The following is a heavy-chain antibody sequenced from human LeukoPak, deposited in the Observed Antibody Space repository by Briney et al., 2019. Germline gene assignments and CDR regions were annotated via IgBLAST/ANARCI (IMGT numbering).Heavy chain of an antibody. D-gene: IGHD3-22*01. V-gene: IGHV1-2*02. CDR3: ARALPSITMSERFNP. J-gene: IGHJ5*02. CDR1: GYTFTGYY. CDR2: INPNSGGT. Sequence: WASVKVSCKASGYTFTGYYMHWVRQVPGQGLEWMGWINPNSGGTNYVQKFQGRVTMTRDTYISTAYMELSRLRSDDTAVYYCARALPSITMSERFNPWGQGTLVTVSS.